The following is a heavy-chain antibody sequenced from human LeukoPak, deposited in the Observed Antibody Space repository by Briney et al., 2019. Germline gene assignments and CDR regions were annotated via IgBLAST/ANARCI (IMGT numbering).Heavy chain of an antibody. CDR1: GFTFSSYA. CDR2: ISGSGGST. V-gene: IGHV3-23*01. Sequence: GGSLRLSCAASGFTFSSYAMSWVRQAPGKGLEWVSAISGSGGSTYYADPVKGRFTISRDNSKNTLYLQMNSLRAEDTAVYYCAKKRGYYDSSGYYDYWGQGTLVTVSS. CDR3: AKKRGYYDSSGYYDY. D-gene: IGHD3-22*01. J-gene: IGHJ4*02.